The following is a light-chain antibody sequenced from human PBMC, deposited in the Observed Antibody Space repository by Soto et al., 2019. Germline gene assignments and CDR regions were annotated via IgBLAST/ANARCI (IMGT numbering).Light chain of an antibody. V-gene: IGLV2-14*01. J-gene: IGLJ1*01. Sequence: QSVLTQPASVSGSPGQSITISCTGTSSDVGAYDFVSWYQHYPGKAPKLVTFDVTHRPPGISDRFSGSKSANTASLTISGLQAEDEAFYYCSSFADSSARDYVFGGGTKLTVL. CDR2: DVT. CDR3: SSFADSSARDYV. CDR1: SSDVGAYDF.